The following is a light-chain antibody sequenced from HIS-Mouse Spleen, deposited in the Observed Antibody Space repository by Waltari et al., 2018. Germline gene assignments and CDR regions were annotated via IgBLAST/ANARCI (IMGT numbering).Light chain of an antibody. CDR3: SSYTSSSTEV. Sequence: QSALTQPASVSGSPGQSITISCTGTSRDVCGYNYVSCYQQHPGKAPKLMIYDVSNRPSGVSNRFSGSKSGNTASLTISGLQAEDEADYYCSSYTSSSTEVFGGGTKLTVL. V-gene: IGLV2-14*03. J-gene: IGLJ2*01. CDR2: DVS. CDR1: SRDVCGYNY.